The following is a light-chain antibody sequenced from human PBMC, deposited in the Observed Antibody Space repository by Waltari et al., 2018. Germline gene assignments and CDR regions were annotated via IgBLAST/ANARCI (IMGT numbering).Light chain of an antibody. CDR1: QNIGTY. J-gene: IGKJ1*01. CDR2: GAS. V-gene: IGKV1-39*01. Sequence: DIQMTQSPSSLSASVGDRVTITCRASQNIGTYLSWYQQKPGKAPKLLIYGASSLQSGVPPRFSGSGSGTEFTLTISSLQPEDFATYYCQQSYSIWTFGQGTRVDIK. CDR3: QQSYSIWT.